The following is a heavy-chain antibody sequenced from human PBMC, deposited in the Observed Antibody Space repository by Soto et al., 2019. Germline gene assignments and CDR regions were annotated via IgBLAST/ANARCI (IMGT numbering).Heavy chain of an antibody. CDR2: IIPIFGTA. V-gene: IGHV1-69*06. CDR1: GGTFSSYA. Sequence: SVKVSCKASGGTFSSYAISWVRQAPGQGLEWMGGIIPIFGTANYAQKFQGRVTITADKSTSTAYMELSSLRSEDTAVYYCARGGHYDFWSGYFGEPHWFDPWGHGTLVTVSP. J-gene: IGHJ5*02. D-gene: IGHD3-3*01. CDR3: ARGGHYDFWSGYFGEPHWFDP.